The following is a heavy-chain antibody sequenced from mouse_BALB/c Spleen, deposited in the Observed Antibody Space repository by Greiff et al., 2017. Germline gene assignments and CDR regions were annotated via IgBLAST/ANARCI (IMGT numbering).Heavy chain of an antibody. CDR3: ARIYYRYGDYYAMDY. CDR1: GFTFSSYT. J-gene: IGHJ4*01. V-gene: IGHV5-9*03. Sequence: EVMLVESGGGLVKPGGSLKLSCAASGFTFSSYTMSWVRQTPEKWLEWVATISSGGGNTYYPDSVKGRFTISRDNAKNNLYLQMSSLRSEDTALYNCARIYYRYGDYYAMDYWGQGTSVTVSS. CDR2: ISSGGGNT. D-gene: IGHD2-14*01.